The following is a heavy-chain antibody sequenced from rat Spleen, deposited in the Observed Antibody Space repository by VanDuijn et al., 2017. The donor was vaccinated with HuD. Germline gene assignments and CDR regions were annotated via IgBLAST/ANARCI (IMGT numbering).Heavy chain of an antibody. CDR2: ISTAGGNT. V-gene: IGHV5-25*01. D-gene: IGHD1-9*01. J-gene: IGHJ2*01. Sequence: EVQLVESGGGLVQPGRSLKLSCATSGFTFSDFYMAWVRQAPTKGLEWVASISTAGGNTFYRGSVRGRFTISRDNAKSTLYLQVDSLRSEDTAIYYCARPTTGIPFNYWGQGVMVTVSS. CDR1: GFTFSDFY. CDR3: ARPTTGIPFNY.